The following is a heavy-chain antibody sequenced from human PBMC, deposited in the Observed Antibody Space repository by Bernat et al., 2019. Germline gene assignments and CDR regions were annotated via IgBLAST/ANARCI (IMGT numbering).Heavy chain of an antibody. CDR3: AREEGIAVAGIFNYYYGMDV. V-gene: IGHV1-2*04. CDR2: INPNSGGT. J-gene: IGHJ6*02. Sequence: QVQLVQSGAEVKKPGASVKVSCKASGYTFTGYYMHWVRQAPGQGLEWMGWINPNSGGTNYAQKFQGCVTMTRDTSISTAYMELSRLRSDDTAVYYCAREEGIAVAGIFNYYYGMDVWGQGTTVTVSS. CDR1: GYTFTGYY. D-gene: IGHD6-19*01.